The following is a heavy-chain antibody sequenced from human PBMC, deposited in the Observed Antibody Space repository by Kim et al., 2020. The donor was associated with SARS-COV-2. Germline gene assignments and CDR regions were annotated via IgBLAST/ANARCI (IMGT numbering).Heavy chain of an antibody. D-gene: IGHD3-9*01. V-gene: IGHV4-4*02. Sequence: SETLSLTCAVSGGSISSSNWWSWVRQPPGKGLEWIGEIYHSGSTNYNPSLKSRVTISVDKSKNQFSLKLSSVTAADTAVYYCARDRDYDILTGTVDWGQGTLVTVSS. CDR2: IYHSGST. CDR3: ARDRDYDILTGTVD. CDR1: GGSISSSNW. J-gene: IGHJ4*02.